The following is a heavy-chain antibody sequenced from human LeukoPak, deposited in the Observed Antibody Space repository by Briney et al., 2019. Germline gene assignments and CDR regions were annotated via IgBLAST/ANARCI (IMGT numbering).Heavy chain of an antibody. CDR1: GFTFSSYS. J-gene: IGHJ4*02. CDR2: ISSSSYI. Sequence: GGSLRLSCAASGFTFSSYSMNWVRQAPGRGLEWVSSISSSSYIYYADSVKGRLTISRDNAKNSLYLQMNSLRAEDTAVYYCARDRMASWPRSAFDYWGQGTLVTVSS. D-gene: IGHD5-24*01. V-gene: IGHV3-21*01. CDR3: ARDRMASWPRSAFDY.